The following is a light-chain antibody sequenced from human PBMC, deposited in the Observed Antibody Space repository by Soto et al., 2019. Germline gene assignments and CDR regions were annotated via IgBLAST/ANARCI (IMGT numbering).Light chain of an antibody. CDR3: QQYNSYPT. Sequence: DIQMTQSPSTLSASVGDRVTITCRASQSISSWLAWYQQKPGKAPKLLIYKASSLESGVPSGFSGSGSGTEFTLTISNLQPDDFATYYCQQYNSYPTFGQGTRLDIK. V-gene: IGKV1-5*03. J-gene: IGKJ5*01. CDR1: QSISSW. CDR2: KAS.